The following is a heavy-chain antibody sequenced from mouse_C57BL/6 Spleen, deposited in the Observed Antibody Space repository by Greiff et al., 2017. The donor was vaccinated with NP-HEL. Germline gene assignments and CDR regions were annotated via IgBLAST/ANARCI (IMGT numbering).Heavy chain of an antibody. CDR3: EASYDYDGLFAY. D-gene: IGHD2-4*01. CDR1: GYTFTDYN. Sequence: EVQLQQSGPELVKPGASVKMSCKASGYTFTDYNMHWVKQSHGKSLEWIGYINPNNGGTSYNQKFKGKATLTVNKSSSTAYMELRSLTSEDSAVYCCEASYDYDGLFAYWGQGTLVTVSA. V-gene: IGHV1-22*01. J-gene: IGHJ3*01. CDR2: INPNNGGT.